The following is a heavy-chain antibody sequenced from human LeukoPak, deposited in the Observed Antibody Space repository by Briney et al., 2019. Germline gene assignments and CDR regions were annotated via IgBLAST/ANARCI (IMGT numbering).Heavy chain of an antibody. Sequence: ASVKVSCKASGHTFTSYAMNWVRQAPGQGLEWMGWINTNTGNPTYAQGFTGRFVFSLDTSVSTAYLQISSLKAEDTAVYYCARGVDYGGNLPTRLWGRGTLVTVSS. D-gene: IGHD4-23*01. J-gene: IGHJ2*01. CDR3: ARGVDYGGNLPTRL. CDR2: INTNTGNP. V-gene: IGHV7-4-1*02. CDR1: GHTFTSYA.